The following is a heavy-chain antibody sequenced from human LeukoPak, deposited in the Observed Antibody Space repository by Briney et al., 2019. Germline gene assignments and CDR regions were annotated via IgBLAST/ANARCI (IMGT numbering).Heavy chain of an antibody. D-gene: IGHD3/OR15-3a*01. J-gene: IGHJ2*01. CDR3: VRSFGPAPGWSFDP. CDR1: GASVGASVSDYY. V-gene: IGHV4-4*07. CDR2: ISITGST. Sequence: SSETLSLTCSVSGASVGASVSDYYWPGHRQPTGKGLESIGRISITGSTDYNPSLQGRATLSVDTSKNEFYLTLRSVTAADAAIYFCVRSFGPAPGWSFDPWGRGTLITVSS.